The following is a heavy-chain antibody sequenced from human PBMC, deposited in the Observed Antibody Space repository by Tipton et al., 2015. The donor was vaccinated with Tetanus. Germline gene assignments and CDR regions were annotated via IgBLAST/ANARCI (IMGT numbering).Heavy chain of an antibody. V-gene: IGHV1-8*01. CDR2: MNPRGGTI. Sequence: SGPEVKKPGASVTVSCKASGYSFTSHDIFWVRQASGQGLEWLGWMNPRGGTIGSAQKFQGRFTMTRDTSINTAYMELTSLTSADTGVYYCARGVEFAHYGMDVWGQGTTVTVSS. CDR3: ARGVEFAHYGMDV. J-gene: IGHJ6*02. CDR1: GYSFTSHD.